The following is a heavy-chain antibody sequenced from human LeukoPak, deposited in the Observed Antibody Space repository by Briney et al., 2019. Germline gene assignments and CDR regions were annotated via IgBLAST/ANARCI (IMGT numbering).Heavy chain of an antibody. CDR3: ARGGVAGEGVSDY. J-gene: IGHJ4*02. D-gene: IGHD6-19*01. Sequence: GGSLRLSCAASGFTFSSYAMHWVRQAPGKGLEWVAVISYDGSNKYYADSVKGRFTISRDNSKNTLYLQMNSLRAEDTAVYYCARGGVAGEGVSDYWGQGTLVTVSS. CDR1: GFTFSSYA. V-gene: IGHV3-30-3*01. CDR2: ISYDGSNK.